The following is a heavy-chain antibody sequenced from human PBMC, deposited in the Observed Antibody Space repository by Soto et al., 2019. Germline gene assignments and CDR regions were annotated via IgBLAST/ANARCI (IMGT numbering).Heavy chain of an antibody. Sequence: QVQLVESGGGVVQPGRSLRLSCAASGFTFSSYGMHWVRQAPGKGLEWVAVISYDGSNKYYADSVKGRFTISRDNSKNTLNLQMNSLRAEDTAVYYCAKDEDGGTVTTSWYFDLWGRGTLVTVSS. CDR1: GFTFSSYG. CDR2: ISYDGSNK. V-gene: IGHV3-30*18. D-gene: IGHD4-17*01. CDR3: AKDEDGGTVTTSWYFDL. J-gene: IGHJ2*01.